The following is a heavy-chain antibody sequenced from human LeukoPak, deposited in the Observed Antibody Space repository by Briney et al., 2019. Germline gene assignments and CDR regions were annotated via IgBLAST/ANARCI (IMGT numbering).Heavy chain of an antibody. CDR1: GFTFTNYW. J-gene: IGHJ3*01. V-gene: IGHV3-7*04. CDR3: VRGGSWYAAFDF. CDR2: IKQDGSET. Sequence: GGSLRLSCAASGFTFTNYWMTWVRQAPGKGGEGVANIKQDGSETYYVDSVKGRFTLSTDNATNSLYLQMNSLRAEDTAVYYCVRGGSWYAAFDFWGQGTVVPVSS. D-gene: IGHD6-13*01.